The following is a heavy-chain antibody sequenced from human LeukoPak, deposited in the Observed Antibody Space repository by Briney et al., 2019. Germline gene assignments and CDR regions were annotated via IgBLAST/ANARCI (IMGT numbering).Heavy chain of an antibody. V-gene: IGHV3-21*01. Sequence: GGSLRLSCAASGFTFSSYSMNWVRQAPGKGLEWVSSITSSGRYIYYADSVKGRFTISRDNSENSLYLQMNSLRAEDTAVYYCARGSGSDDAFNIWVQGTMVTVSS. CDR1: GFTFSSYS. CDR2: ITSSGRYI. J-gene: IGHJ3*02. CDR3: ARGSGSDDAFNI. D-gene: IGHD3-10*01.